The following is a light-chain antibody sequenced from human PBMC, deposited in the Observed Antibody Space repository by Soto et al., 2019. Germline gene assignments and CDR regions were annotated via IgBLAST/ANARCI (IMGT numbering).Light chain of an antibody. CDR2: YAS. CDR1: QGISSY. V-gene: IGKV1D-8*03. Sequence: VIWMTQSPSLLSASTGDRVTISCRVSQGISSYLSWYQQNPGKAPELLIYYASTLHSGVPSRFSGSGSGTDFTLTISCLQSEDFATYYCQQYYSFPWTFGQGTKVEIK. CDR3: QQYYSFPWT. J-gene: IGKJ1*01.